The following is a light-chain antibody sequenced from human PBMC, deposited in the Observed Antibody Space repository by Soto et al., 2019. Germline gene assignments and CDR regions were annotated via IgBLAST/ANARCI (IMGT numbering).Light chain of an antibody. CDR3: CSYAGSSTEV. CDR2: EVS. V-gene: IGLV2-23*02. CDR1: SSDVGGYNL. Sequence: QSALTQPASVSGSPGQSITISCTGTSSDVGGYNLVSWYQHHPAKTPKLRIYEVSRRPSGVSNRFSGSKSGNTASLTISGLQAEDEADYYCCSYAGSSTEVFGTGTKLPVL. J-gene: IGLJ1*01.